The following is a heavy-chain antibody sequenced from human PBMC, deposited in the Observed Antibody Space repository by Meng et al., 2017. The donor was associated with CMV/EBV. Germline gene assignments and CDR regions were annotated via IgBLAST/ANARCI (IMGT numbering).Heavy chain of an antibody. CDR2: MNPNSGNT. CDR1: GYTFTSYD. CDR3: ARSVVVVPAAPLRAYFDY. V-gene: IGHV1-8*01. Sequence: ASVKVSCKASGYTFTSYDINWVRQATGQGLEWMGWMNPNSGNTGYAQKFQGRVTMTRNTSISTAYMELSSLRSEDTAVYYCARSVVVVPAAPLRAYFDYLGQGTLVTVSS. D-gene: IGHD2-2*01. J-gene: IGHJ4*02.